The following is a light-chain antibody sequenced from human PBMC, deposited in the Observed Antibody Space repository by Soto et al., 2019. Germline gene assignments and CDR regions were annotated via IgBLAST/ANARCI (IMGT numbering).Light chain of an antibody. J-gene: IGKJ1*01. CDR3: QKSTSVPRT. V-gene: IGKV1-27*01. CDR2: AAS. Sequence: DIQMTQSPSSLSASVGDRVTITCRASQGISNYLAWYQQKPGKVPKLLIYAASTLQSGVPSRFSGRRSGTDFTLIISSLQPEDVATYYCQKSTSVPRTLGQGTKVEIK. CDR1: QGISNY.